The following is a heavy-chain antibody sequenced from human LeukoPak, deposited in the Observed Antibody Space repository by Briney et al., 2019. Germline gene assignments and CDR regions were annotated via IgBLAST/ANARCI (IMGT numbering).Heavy chain of an antibody. CDR1: GFTFSSYA. CDR3: AKSPKYYDILTGTYYFDY. V-gene: IGHV3-23*01. D-gene: IGHD3-9*01. Sequence: GGSLRLSCAASGFTFSSYAMSWVRQAPGKGLEWVSAISGSGGSTYYADSVKGRFTISRDNSKNTLYLQMNSLRAEDTDVYYCAKSPKYYDILTGTYYFDYWGQGTLVTVSS. J-gene: IGHJ4*02. CDR2: ISGSGGST.